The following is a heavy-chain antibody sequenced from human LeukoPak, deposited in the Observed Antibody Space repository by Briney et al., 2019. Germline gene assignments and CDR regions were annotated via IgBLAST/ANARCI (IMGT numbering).Heavy chain of an antibody. D-gene: IGHD4/OR15-4a*01. CDR1: GDSVSSNSAT. CDR3: AREAKFRYDC. V-gene: IGHV6-1*01. CDR2: TYYRSKWYD. Sequence: SQTLSLTCAISGDSVSSNSATWSWIRQSPSRGLEWLGRTYYRSKWYDDSAVSMKSRITINPDTSKNQFSLQLKSVTPEDTAVYYCAREAKFRYDCWGQGTLVTVSS. J-gene: IGHJ4*02.